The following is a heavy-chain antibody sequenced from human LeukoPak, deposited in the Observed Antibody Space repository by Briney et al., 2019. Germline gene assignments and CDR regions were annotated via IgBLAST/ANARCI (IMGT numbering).Heavy chain of an antibody. CDR3: ARTVEMATIVGYFDY. CDR1: GYSFTSYW. V-gene: IGHV5-51*01. CDR2: IYPGDSDT. D-gene: IGHD5-24*01. J-gene: IGHJ4*02. Sequence: GGSLRLSCKGSGYSFTSYWIGWVRQMPGKGLEWMGIIYPGDSDTRYSPSFHGLVTISADKSISTAYLQWSSLKASDTAMYYCARTVEMATIVGYFDYWGQGTLVTVSS.